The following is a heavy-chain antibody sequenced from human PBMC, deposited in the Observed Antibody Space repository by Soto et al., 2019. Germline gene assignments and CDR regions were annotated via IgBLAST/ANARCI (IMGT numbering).Heavy chain of an antibody. CDR1: GYTFTSYD. Sequence: QVQLVQSGAEVKKPGASVKVSCKASGYTFTSYDINWVRQATGQGLEWMGWVNPNSGNTGYAHKFQGRVTRTRNTSVCRAYMELCSLRSEDRAVHYCAGGRVAGRGADAFDIWGQGTMVTVSS. V-gene: IGHV1-8*01. D-gene: IGHD6-19*01. J-gene: IGHJ3*02. CDR2: VNPNSGNT. CDR3: AGGRVAGRGADAFDI.